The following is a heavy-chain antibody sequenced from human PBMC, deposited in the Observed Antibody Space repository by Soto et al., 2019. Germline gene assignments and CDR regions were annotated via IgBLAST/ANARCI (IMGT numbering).Heavy chain of an antibody. Sequence: QVQLVQSGAEVKKPGASVKVSCKASGYSFSDYDINWVRQATGQGPEWMGWMNPNSGNTGYAQKFQGRVTMTRNTSINTAYMEFSSLGSEDTAVYYCARDNRYNWNDEGWFDPWGQGTLVNFSS. CDR2: MNPNSGNT. D-gene: IGHD1-20*01. V-gene: IGHV1-8*01. J-gene: IGHJ5*02. CDR1: GYSFSDYD. CDR3: ARDNRYNWNDEGWFDP.